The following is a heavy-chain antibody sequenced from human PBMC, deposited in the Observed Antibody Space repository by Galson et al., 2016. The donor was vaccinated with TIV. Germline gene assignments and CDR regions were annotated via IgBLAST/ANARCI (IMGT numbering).Heavy chain of an antibody. CDR2: ISAGDIT. CDR3: ARESYCPHDVCYDPPV. V-gene: IGHV3-66*01. D-gene: IGHD2-8*01. CDR1: GFTVSSNY. J-gene: IGHJ4*02. Sequence: SLRLSCAASGFTVSSNYMSWVRQAPGRGLEWVSVISAGDITYYTDSVKGRFTISRDNSKNTLYLQMNSLRAEDTAVYYCARESYCPHDVCYDPPVWGQGTLVTVSS.